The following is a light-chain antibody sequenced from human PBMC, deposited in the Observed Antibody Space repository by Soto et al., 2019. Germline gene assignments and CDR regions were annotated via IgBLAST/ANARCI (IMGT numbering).Light chain of an antibody. CDR3: QHYVERSPIT. V-gene: IGKV3-20*01. Sequence: EVVVTQSPATLSVSPGERSTLSCRASQSVNTNFAWYQQKPGQAPRLLIYGASSRATGIPDRFSGSGSGTDFTLTISRLEPEDFALYYCQHYVERSPITFGQGTLLEIK. CDR2: GAS. CDR1: QSVNTN. J-gene: IGKJ5*01.